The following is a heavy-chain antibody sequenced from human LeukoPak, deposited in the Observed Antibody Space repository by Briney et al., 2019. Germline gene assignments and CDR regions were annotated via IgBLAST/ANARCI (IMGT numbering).Heavy chain of an antibody. CDR3: ARAGYLVRGIIKPDYHFKYMDV. D-gene: IGHD3-10*01. CDR2: FIPVFVTS. J-gene: IGHJ6*03. CDR1: RATFTRNA. Sequence: GASVKVSCNASRATFTRNATTSVRQAPRHRLKWMRGFIPVFVTSSSAETFPGRVTFTTAALTSTVYMELTSLRCEDTAVYYWARAGYLVRGIIKPDYHFKYMDVWGKGTTVTVSS. V-gene: IGHV1-69*05.